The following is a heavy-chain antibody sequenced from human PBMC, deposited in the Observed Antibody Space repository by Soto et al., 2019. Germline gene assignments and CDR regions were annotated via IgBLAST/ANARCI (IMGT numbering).Heavy chain of an antibody. J-gene: IGHJ4*02. CDR3: AREKDYGVNVHFDY. V-gene: IGHV4-59*01. Sequence: SETLSLTCTVSGGSISSYYWSWIRQPPGKGLEWIGYIYYSGSTNYNPSLKSRVTISVDTSKNQFSLKLSSVTAADTAVYYCAREKDYGVNVHFDYWGEETLVTVSS. D-gene: IGHD4-17*01. CDR1: GGSISSYY. CDR2: IYYSGST.